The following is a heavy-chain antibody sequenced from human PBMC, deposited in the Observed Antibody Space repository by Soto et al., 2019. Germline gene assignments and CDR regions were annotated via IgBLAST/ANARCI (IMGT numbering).Heavy chain of an antibody. CDR2: ISYDGSNK. J-gene: IGHJ4*02. D-gene: IGHD3-22*01. Sequence: GGSLRLSCAASGFTFSSYGMHWVRQAPGKGLEWVAVISYDGSNKYYADSVKGRFTISRDNSKNTLYLQMNSLRAEDTAVYYCAKDVDSSGYYRYFDYWGQGTLVTVSS. CDR1: GFTFSSYG. CDR3: AKDVDSSGYYRYFDY. V-gene: IGHV3-30*18.